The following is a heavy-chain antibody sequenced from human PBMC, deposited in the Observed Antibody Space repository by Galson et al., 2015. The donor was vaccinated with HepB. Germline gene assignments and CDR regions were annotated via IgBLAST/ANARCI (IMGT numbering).Heavy chain of an antibody. J-gene: IGHJ3*02. D-gene: IGHD2-15*01. V-gene: IGHV3-30-3*01. CDR3: ARGDCSGGTCYSGGDAFDI. CDR1: GFTFSNYV. Sequence: SLRLSCAASGFTFSNYVIHWVRQAPGKGLEWVALISYDGSNKYYADSVKGRFTISRDNSKNTLYLQMNSLRTEDTAVYYCARGDCSGGTCYSGGDAFDIWGQGTMVTVSS. CDR2: ISYDGSNK.